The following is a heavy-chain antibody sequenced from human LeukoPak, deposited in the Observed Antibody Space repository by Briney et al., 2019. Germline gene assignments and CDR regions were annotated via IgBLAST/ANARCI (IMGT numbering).Heavy chain of an antibody. CDR2: IVVGSGNT. Sequence: SVKVSCTASGFTFTSSAMQWVRQARGQRLEWIGWIVVGSGNTNYAQKFQERVTITRDMSTSTAYMELSSLRSEDTAVYYCAAAIYCSSTSCPPTGMDVGGKGTTVTISA. D-gene: IGHD2-2*01. J-gene: IGHJ6*04. CDR1: GFTFTSSA. V-gene: IGHV1-58*02. CDR3: AAAIYCSSTSCPPTGMDV.